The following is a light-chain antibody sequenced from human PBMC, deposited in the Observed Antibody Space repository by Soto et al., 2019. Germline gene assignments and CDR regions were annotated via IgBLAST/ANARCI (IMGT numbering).Light chain of an antibody. CDR3: QYYGSSPPTT. CDR2: GAS. Sequence: EFVLTQSPGTLSLSPGERAILSCRASQSVTSTYIAWYQQKPGQAPRLLIYGASSRATGIPDRFSGSGSGTDFTLTISTLEAEDFAVYYCQYYGSSPPTTFGQGTKLEIK. J-gene: IGKJ2*01. V-gene: IGKV3-20*01. CDR1: QSVTSTY.